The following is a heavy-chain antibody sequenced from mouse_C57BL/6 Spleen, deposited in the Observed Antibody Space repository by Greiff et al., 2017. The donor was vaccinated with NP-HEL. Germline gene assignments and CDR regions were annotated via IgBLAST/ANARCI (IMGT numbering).Heavy chain of an antibody. D-gene: IGHD1-1*01. CDR1: GYTFTDYE. J-gene: IGHJ3*01. Sequence: VQLQQSEAELVRPGASVTLSCKASGYTFTDYEMHWVKQTPVHGLEWIGAIDPETGGTAYNQKFKGKAILTADKSSSTAYMELRSLTSEDSAVYYCTRNYGSSWAYWGQGTLVTVSA. V-gene: IGHV1-15*01. CDR3: TRNYGSSWAY. CDR2: IDPETGGT.